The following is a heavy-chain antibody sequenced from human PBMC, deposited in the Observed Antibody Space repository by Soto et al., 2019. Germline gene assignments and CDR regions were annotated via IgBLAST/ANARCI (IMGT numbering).Heavy chain of an antibody. CDR2: IWTGGTV. CDR1: GFSISNFY. J-gene: IGHJ3*02. Sequence: EVQLVESGGGLVQPGGSLTLSCAASGFSISNFYMTWVRQAPGKGLDWVSVIWTGGTVDYADAVKDRFTISRDNSKNTVYLQMISLRAEDRAVYYWARGQGIWGQGTMVTVSS. V-gene: IGHV3-66*01. CDR3: ARGQGI.